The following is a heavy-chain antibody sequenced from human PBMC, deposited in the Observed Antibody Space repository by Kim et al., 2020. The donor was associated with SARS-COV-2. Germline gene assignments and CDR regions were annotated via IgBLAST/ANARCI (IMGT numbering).Heavy chain of an antibody. CDR3: AKDDQGYNGAWDGMDV. Sequence: GGSLRLSCAASGFTFSNYAMYWVRQAPGKGLEWVSAMGGSNTDTYYADSVKGRFTISRDNSKNTLYLQMNSLRAEDTAIYYCAKDDQGYNGAWDGMDVWGQGTTITVSS. CDR1: GFTFSNYA. J-gene: IGHJ6*02. V-gene: IGHV3-23*01. D-gene: IGHD3-10*01. CDR2: MGGSNTDT.